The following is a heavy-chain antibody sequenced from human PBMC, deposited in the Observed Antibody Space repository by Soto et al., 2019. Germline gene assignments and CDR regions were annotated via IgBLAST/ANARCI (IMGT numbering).Heavy chain of an antibody. Sequence: SVNVSCKASGFTFTSSAVQWVRQARGQRLELIGWIVVGSGNTNYAQKFQERVTITRXXXXXXAXMXLXXXRSEDTAVYYCAAFVGYSSGWRKNYYGMDVWG. CDR2: IVVGSGNT. V-gene: IGHV1-58*01. D-gene: IGHD6-19*01. CDR1: GFTFTSSA. J-gene: IGHJ6*02. CDR3: AAFVGYSSGWRKNYYGMDV.